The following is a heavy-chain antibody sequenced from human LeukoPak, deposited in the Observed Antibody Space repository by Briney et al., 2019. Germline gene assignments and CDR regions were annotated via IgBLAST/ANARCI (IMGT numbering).Heavy chain of an antibody. J-gene: IGHJ4*02. D-gene: IGHD3-16*01. CDR1: GFTFRNYW. CDR2: INPHESEK. Sequence: PGGSLRLSCVVSGFTFRNYWISWVRQAPGKGLEWVANINPHESEKYYVDSVKGRFTISRDNAKNSLYLQMNSLRVEDTAVHYCVTDRDRGGGYWGQGTLVTVSS. CDR3: VTDRDRGGGY. V-gene: IGHV3-7*01.